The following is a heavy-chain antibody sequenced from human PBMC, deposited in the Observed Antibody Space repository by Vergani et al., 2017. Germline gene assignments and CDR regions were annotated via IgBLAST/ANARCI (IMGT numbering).Heavy chain of an antibody. D-gene: IGHD6-19*01. J-gene: IGHJ5*02. V-gene: IGHV4-39*01. Sequence: QLQLQESGPGLVKPSATLSLTCSVSGTSIRSSNYYWGWIRQPPGKGLEWIASIYYSGSTYYNPSLKSRVTISVDTSKNPFSLKLSSVTAADTAVYVCARHSTVEWLVTLGWIYPWGQGSLVTVSS. CDR3: ARHSTVEWLVTLGWIYP. CDR1: GTSIRSSNYY. CDR2: IYYSGST.